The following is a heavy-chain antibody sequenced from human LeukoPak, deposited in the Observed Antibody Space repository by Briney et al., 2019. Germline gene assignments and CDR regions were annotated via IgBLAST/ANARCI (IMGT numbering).Heavy chain of an antibody. Sequence: ASVKVSCKTSGYTFSSYGISWVRQAPGQGLEWMGIINPSGGSTSYAQKFQGRVTMTRDMSTSTVYMELSSLRSEDTAVYYCARDGSFDYWGQGTLVTVSS. CDR3: ARDGSFDY. V-gene: IGHV1-46*01. CDR2: INPSGGST. CDR1: GYTFSSYG. J-gene: IGHJ4*02.